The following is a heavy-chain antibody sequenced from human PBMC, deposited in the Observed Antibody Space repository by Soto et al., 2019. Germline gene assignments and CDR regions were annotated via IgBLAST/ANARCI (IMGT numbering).Heavy chain of an antibody. Sequence: PSETLSLTCAVSGYSISSGYYWGWIRQPPGKGLEWIGSIYHSGSTYYNPSLKSRVTISVDTSKNQFSLKLSSVTAADTAVYYCARDPRTNPFDYWGQGTLVTVS. V-gene: IGHV4-38-2*02. D-gene: IGHD3-3*01. CDR2: IYHSGST. CDR3: ARDPRTNPFDY. J-gene: IGHJ4*02. CDR1: GYSISSGYY.